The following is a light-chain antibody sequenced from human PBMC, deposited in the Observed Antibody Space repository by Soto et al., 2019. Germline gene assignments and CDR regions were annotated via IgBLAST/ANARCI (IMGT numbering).Light chain of an antibody. Sequence: EIVLTQSPGTLSLSPGERATLSCRASQSVSNNYLAWYQQKPGQAPRLLIFGASSRATGIPARFSGSGSGTEFTLTISSLQPDDFATYYCQHYKMYSPWTFGQGTKVDIK. CDR1: QSVSNNY. CDR2: GAS. CDR3: QHYKMYSPWT. V-gene: IGKV3-20*01. J-gene: IGKJ1*01.